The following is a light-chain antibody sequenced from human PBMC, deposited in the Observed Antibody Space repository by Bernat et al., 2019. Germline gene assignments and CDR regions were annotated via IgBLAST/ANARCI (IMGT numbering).Light chain of an antibody. V-gene: IGLV2-8*01. CDR3: ISYSGNKYVV. J-gene: IGLJ2*01. Sequence: QSALTQPPSASGSPGQSVTIPCTGTSSEVGDYNYVSWYQQHPGKAPKLIIYEVNKRPSGVPDRFSASKSGHTASLTVSGLQAEDEADYYCISYSGNKYVVFGGGTKLTVL. CDR1: SSEVGDYNY. CDR2: EVN.